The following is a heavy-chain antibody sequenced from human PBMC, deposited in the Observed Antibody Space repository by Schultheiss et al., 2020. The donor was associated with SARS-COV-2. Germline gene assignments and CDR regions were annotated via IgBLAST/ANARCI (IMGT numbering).Heavy chain of an antibody. J-gene: IGHJ3*02. D-gene: IGHD3-10*02. CDR3: ARSANYVLDI. Sequence: GESLKISCAASGFTFSSYWMHWVRQAPGKGLVWVSRINSDGSTTTYADSVKGRFTISRDNAKNTLYLQMNSLRAEDSAVYFCARSANYVLDIWGQGTVVTVSS. CDR1: GFTFSSYW. V-gene: IGHV3-74*03. CDR2: INSDGSTT.